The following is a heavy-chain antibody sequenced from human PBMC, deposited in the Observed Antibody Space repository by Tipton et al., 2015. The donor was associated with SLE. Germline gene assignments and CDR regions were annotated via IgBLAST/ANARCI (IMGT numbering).Heavy chain of an antibody. J-gene: IGHJ4*02. CDR3: ARGARGNSYGSDEDFDY. CDR2: IYTSGST. CDR1: GASISSGTYF. Sequence: TLSLTCTVSGASISSGTYFWSWIRQSAGKGLEWIGRIYTSGSTKYNPSLKSRVTLSLDTSKNQFSLRLSSVTTADTAVYYCARGARGNSYGSDEDFDYWGQGTLVTVSS. D-gene: IGHD5-18*01. V-gene: IGHV4-61*02.